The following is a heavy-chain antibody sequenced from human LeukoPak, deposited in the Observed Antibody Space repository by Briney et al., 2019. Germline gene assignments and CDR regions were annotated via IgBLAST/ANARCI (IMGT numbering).Heavy chain of an antibody. CDR2: ISDSGGNT. J-gene: IGHJ4*02. Sequence: GGSLRLSCAASGFTFSNFHMTWVRQSPGKGLEWVSAISDSGGNTRYADSVKGRFTISRDNSKNTVYLQMNSLRAEDTAVYYCAKELRSISATTGFDYWGQGTLVTVSS. CDR3: AKELRSISATTGFDY. D-gene: IGHD1-20*01. V-gene: IGHV3-23*01. CDR1: GFTFSNFH.